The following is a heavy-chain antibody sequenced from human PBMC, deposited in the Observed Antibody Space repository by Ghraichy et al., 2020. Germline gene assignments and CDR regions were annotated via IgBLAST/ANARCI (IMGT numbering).Heavy chain of an antibody. D-gene: IGHD5-12*01. Sequence: SETLSLTCTVSGGSISSYYWSWIRQPPGKGLEWIGYIYTSGSTNYNPSLKSRVTISVDTSKNQFSLKLSSVTAADTAVYYCARHWRDGGRFPGRGYSGYDPNMDVWGQGTTVTVSS. CDR2: IYTSGST. CDR3: ARHWRDGGRFPGRGYSGYDPNMDV. J-gene: IGHJ6*02. CDR1: GGSISSYY. V-gene: IGHV4-4*09.